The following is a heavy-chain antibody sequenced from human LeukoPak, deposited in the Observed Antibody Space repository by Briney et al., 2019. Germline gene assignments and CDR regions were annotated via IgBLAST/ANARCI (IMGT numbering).Heavy chain of an antibody. CDR1: GGSISSYY. CDR3: ARVVFSTIHDAFDI. V-gene: IGHV4-59*01. Sequence: SETLSLTCTVSGGSISSYYWSRIRQPPGKGLEWIGYIYYSGSTNYNPSLKSRVTISVDTSKNQFSLKLSSVTAADTAVYYCARVVFSTIHDAFDIWGQGTMVTVSS. D-gene: IGHD3-9*01. CDR2: IYYSGST. J-gene: IGHJ3*02.